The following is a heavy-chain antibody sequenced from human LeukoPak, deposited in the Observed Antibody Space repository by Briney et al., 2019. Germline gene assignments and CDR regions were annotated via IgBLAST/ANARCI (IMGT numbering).Heavy chain of an antibody. V-gene: IGHV3-48*01. CDR2: ISSSSSTI. Sequence: PGGSLRLSCVASGFTFSSYSMNWVRQAPGKGLEWVSYISSSSSTIYYADSVKGRFTISRDNAKNSLYLQMNSLRAEDTAVYYCARAGDFWSGYYVDYWGQGTLVTVSS. CDR1: GFTFSSYS. CDR3: ARAGDFWSGYYVDY. J-gene: IGHJ4*02. D-gene: IGHD3-3*01.